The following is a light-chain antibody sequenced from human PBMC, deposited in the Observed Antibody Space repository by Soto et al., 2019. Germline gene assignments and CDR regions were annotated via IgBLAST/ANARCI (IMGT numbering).Light chain of an antibody. CDR1: QSVSSY. CDR3: QQHNNWPFT. J-gene: IGKJ3*01. CDR2: DAS. V-gene: IGKV3-11*01. Sequence: EIVLTQSPATLSLSPGERATLSCRASQSVSSYLAWYQQKPGQAPRLLIYDASNRATGIPARFSGSGSGTDFPLTISSLEPEDFAVYYCQQHNNWPFTFGPGTKVDIK.